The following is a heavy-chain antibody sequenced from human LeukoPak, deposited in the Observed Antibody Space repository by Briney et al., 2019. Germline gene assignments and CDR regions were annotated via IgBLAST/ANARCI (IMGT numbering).Heavy chain of an antibody. CDR3: ARDPVLRYFDWLGDHEPPHDY. CDR1: GFTFSNYA. Sequence: GGSPRLSCAASGFTFSNYAMSWVRQVLGKGLEWVSGISGSGDRTYYADSVKGRFTISRDNSKNTMYLQMNSLRAEDTAVYYCARDPVLRYFDWLGDHEPPHDYWGQGTLVTVSS. J-gene: IGHJ4*02. D-gene: IGHD3-9*01. CDR2: ISGSGDRT. V-gene: IGHV3-23*01.